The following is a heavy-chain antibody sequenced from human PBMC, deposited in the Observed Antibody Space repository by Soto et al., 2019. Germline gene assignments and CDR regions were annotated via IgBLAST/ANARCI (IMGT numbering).Heavy chain of an antibody. CDR2: ISAYNGNT. CDR1: GYTFTSYG. V-gene: IGHV1-18*01. D-gene: IGHD4-17*01. Sequence: ASVKVSCKASGYTFTSYGISWVRQAPGQGLEWMGWISAYNGNTNYAQKLQGRVTMTTDTSTSTAYMELRSLRSDDTAVYYCARVNPGYGDHTGWFDPWGQGTLVTVSS. J-gene: IGHJ5*02. CDR3: ARVNPGYGDHTGWFDP.